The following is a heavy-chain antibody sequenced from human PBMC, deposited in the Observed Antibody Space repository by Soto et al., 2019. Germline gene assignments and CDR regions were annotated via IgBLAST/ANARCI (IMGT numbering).Heavy chain of an antibody. J-gene: IGHJ6*02. CDR3: AKGATTVTTPYYYYGMDV. Sequence: PGESLSLSCAASVFTFSSYAMSWVRQAPGKGLEWVSAISGSGGSTYYADSVKGRFTISRDNSKNTLYLQMNSLRAEDTAVYYCAKGATTVTTPYYYYGMDVWGQGTTVTVSS. V-gene: IGHV3-23*01. D-gene: IGHD4-4*01. CDR1: VFTFSSYA. CDR2: ISGSGGST.